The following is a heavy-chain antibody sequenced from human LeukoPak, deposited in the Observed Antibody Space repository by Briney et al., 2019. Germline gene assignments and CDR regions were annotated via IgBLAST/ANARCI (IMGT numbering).Heavy chain of an antibody. V-gene: IGHV3-72*01. D-gene: IGHD6-13*01. CDR3: ASSYSTSWPTDRIFDY. CDR2: TRNKAKSYEK. J-gene: IGHJ4*02. Sequence: QAGGSLRLSCAASGFTFSSYWMHWVRQAPWKGLEWVGRTRNKAKSYEKEYAASVKGRFTISRDDSKNSLYLQMNSLKTEDTAMYYCASSYSTSWPTDRIFDYWGQGTLVTVSS. CDR1: GFTFSSYW.